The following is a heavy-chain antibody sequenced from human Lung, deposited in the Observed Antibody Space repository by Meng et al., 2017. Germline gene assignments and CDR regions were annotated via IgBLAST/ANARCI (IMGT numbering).Heavy chain of an antibody. CDR1: GFTFSSYS. CDR3: ARGRVVVAATPSDY. Sequence: EVQLVESGGGLVKHGGSLRLSCAASGFTFSSYSRNWVCQAPGKGLEWVSSISSSSAYADSVKGRFTISRDNAENSLYLQMNSLRAEDTAVYYCARGRVVVAATPSDYWGQGTLVTVSS. J-gene: IGHJ4*02. CDR2: ISSSSA. V-gene: IGHV3-21*01. D-gene: IGHD2-15*01.